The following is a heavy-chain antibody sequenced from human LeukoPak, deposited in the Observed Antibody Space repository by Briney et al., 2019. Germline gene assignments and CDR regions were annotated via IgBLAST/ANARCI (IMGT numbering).Heavy chain of an antibody. J-gene: IGHJ4*02. CDR3: ARDQTTYYFDY. CDR1: GFTFSSYS. D-gene: IGHD1-1*01. V-gene: IGHV3-21*01. CDR2: ISSSSSYI. Sequence: GGSLRLSCAASGFTFSSYSMNWVRQAPGKGLEWVSSISSSSSYIYYADSVKGRFTISRDNAKDSLHLQMNSLRAEDTAVYYCARDQTTYYFDYWGQGTLVTVSS.